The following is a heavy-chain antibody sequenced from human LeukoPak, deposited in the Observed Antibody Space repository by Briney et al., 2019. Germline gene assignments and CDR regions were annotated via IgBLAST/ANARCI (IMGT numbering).Heavy chain of an antibody. Sequence: SETLSLTCTVSGSMYNYYWSWIRQPPGKGLEWIGYIHYSGSTNYNPSLKSRVTMSLDTSNNQVSLWLNSMTAADTAVYYCARHISSGGTYAHIDGWGQGTLVTVSS. V-gene: IGHV4-59*08. CDR2: IHYSGST. J-gene: IGHJ4*02. D-gene: IGHD1-26*01. CDR1: GSMYNYY. CDR3: ARHISSGGTYAHIDG.